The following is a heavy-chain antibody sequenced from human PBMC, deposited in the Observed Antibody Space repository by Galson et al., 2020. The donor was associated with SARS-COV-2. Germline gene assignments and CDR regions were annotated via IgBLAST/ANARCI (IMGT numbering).Heavy chain of an antibody. D-gene: IGHD2-2*01. V-gene: IGHV2-5*02. CDR2: IYWDGDE. J-gene: IGHJ4*02. CDR3: GRRHTNSFDF. CDR1: GFSLTTSGVG. Sequence: SGPTLVKPTETLTLTCTFSGFSLTTSGVGVAWIRQPPGKALEWLALIYWDGDERFRPSLKTRLTITKDTSKNQVVLTMTDMDPGDTATFYCGRRHTNSFDFWGQGALVTVTS.